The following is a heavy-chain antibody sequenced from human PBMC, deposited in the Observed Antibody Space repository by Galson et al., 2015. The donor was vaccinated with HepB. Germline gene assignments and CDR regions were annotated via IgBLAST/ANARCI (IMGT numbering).Heavy chain of an antibody. CDR3: AQDKRSIPDRHVYSYYYGMDI. D-gene: IGHD3-10*01. V-gene: IGHV3-30*18. CDR2: VSYDGSNK. Sequence: SLRLSCAASGLIFSEYSMHWVRQAPGKGLEWVAVVSYDGSNKNYADSVKGRFTISRDNSKNTLFLQMKSLRGEDTAVYYCAQDKRSIPDRHVYSYYYGMDIWGQGTTVTVSS. CDR1: GLIFSEYS. J-gene: IGHJ6*02.